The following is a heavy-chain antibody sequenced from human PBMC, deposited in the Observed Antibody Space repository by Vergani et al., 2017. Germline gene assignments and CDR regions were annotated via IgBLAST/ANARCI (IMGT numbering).Heavy chain of an antibody. D-gene: IGHD1-26*01. CDR3: ARDGYYMFDY. Sequence: QVQLVESGGGVVQPGRSLRLSCAASGFTFSSYGMHWVRQAPGKGLEWVAVIWYDGSNKYYAESVKGRFNISRDNSTNTLYLQMNSLRAGDTAVYYCARDGYYMFDYWGQGTLVTVSS. J-gene: IGHJ4*02. CDR2: IWYDGSNK. CDR1: GFTFSSYG. V-gene: IGHV3-33*01.